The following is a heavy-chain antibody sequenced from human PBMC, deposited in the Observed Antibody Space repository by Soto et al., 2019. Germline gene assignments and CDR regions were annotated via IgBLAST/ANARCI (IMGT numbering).Heavy chain of an antibody. Sequence: GGSLRLSCAASGFTFSSYAMSWVRQAPGKGLEWVSAISGSGGSTYYADSVKGRFTISRDNSKNTLYLQMNSLRAEDTAVYYCAKGNSSSWYRVGDMDVWGKGTTVTVSS. D-gene: IGHD6-13*01. J-gene: IGHJ6*03. CDR2: ISGSGGST. CDR1: GFTFSSYA. V-gene: IGHV3-23*01. CDR3: AKGNSSSWYRVGDMDV.